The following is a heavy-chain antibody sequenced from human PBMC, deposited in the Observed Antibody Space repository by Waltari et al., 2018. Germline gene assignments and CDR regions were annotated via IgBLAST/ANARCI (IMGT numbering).Heavy chain of an antibody. CDR3: AKDLGGSSWVFDY. Sequence: QVQLVESGGGVVQPGGSLRLSCAASGFTFSSSGLHWVRQAPGKGLEWVAFIRYDGSNKYYADSVKGRFTISRDNSKNTLYLQMNSLRAEDTAVYYCAKDLGGSSWVFDYWGQGTLVTVSS. CDR2: IRYDGSNK. J-gene: IGHJ4*02. V-gene: IGHV3-30*02. CDR1: GFTFSSSG. D-gene: IGHD6-13*01.